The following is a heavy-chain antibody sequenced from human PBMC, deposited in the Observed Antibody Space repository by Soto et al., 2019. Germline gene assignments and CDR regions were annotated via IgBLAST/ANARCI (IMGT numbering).Heavy chain of an antibody. CDR1: GGSFSGYY. Sequence: SETLSLTCAVYGGSFSGYYWSWIRQPPGKGLEWIGEINHSGSTNYNPSLKSRVTISVDTSKNQFSLKLSSVTAADTAVYYCARVLRYFDKIQWFDPWGQGTLVTVSS. CDR3: ARVLRYFDKIQWFDP. V-gene: IGHV4-34*01. J-gene: IGHJ5*02. CDR2: INHSGST. D-gene: IGHD3-9*01.